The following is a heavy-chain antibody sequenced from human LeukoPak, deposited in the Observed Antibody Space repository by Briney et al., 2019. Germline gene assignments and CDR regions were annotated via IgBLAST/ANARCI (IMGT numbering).Heavy chain of an antibody. J-gene: IGHJ3*02. D-gene: IGHD3-16*01. CDR3: ARDKGYDYVWGSYHLDAFDI. Sequence: GASVKVSCKASGYTFTSYGISWVRQAPGQGLEWMGWISAYNGNTNYAQKLQGRVTMTTDTSTSTAYMELRSLRSDDTAVYYCARDKGYDYVWGSYHLDAFDIWGQGTMVTVSS. CDR2: ISAYNGNT. V-gene: IGHV1-18*01. CDR1: GYTFTSYG.